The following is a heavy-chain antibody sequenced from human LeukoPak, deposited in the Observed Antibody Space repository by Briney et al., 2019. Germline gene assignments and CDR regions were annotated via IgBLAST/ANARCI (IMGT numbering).Heavy chain of an antibody. CDR1: GFTFDDYG. CDR3: AKGRLAAAGVGWFDP. Sequence: GGSLRLSCAASGFTFDDYGMSWVRQAPGKGLEWVSGINWNGGSTGYADSVEGRFTISRDNAKNSLYLQMNSLRAEDTAVYYCAKGRLAAAGVGWFDPWGQGTLVTVSS. J-gene: IGHJ5*02. V-gene: IGHV3-20*04. CDR2: INWNGGST. D-gene: IGHD6-13*01.